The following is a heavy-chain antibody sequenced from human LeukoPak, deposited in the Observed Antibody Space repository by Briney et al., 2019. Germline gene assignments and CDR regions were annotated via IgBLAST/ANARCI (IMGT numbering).Heavy chain of an antibody. D-gene: IGHD5-24*01. CDR3: ASGGKRDY. V-gene: IGHV3-74*01. CDR2: ISSDGSST. CDR1: GFTFSSYW. Sequence: GGSLRLSCAASGFTFSSYWMHWVRQAPGKGLVWVSRISSDGSSTSYADSVKGRFTISRDNAKNTLYLQMNSLRAEDTAVYYCASGGKRDYWGQGTLVTVSS. J-gene: IGHJ4*02.